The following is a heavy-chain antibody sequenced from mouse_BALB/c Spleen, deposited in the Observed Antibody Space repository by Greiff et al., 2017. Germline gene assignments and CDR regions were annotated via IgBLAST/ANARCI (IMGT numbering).Heavy chain of an antibody. CDR3: AREHEGYAMDY. V-gene: IGHV3-6*02. J-gene: IGHJ4*01. Sequence: EVKLMESGPGLVKPSQSLSLTCSVTGYSITSGYYWNWIRQFPGNKLEWMGYISYDGSNNYNPSLKNRISITRDTSKNQFFLKLNSVTTEDTATYYCAREHEGYAMDYWGQGTSVTVSS. CDR2: ISYDGSN. CDR1: GYSITSGYY.